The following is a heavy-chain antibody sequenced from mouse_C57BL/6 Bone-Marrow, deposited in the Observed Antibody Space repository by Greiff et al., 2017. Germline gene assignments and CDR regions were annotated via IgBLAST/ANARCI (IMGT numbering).Heavy chain of an antibody. J-gene: IGHJ3*01. CDR2: IHPNSGST. CDR1: GYTFTRYW. D-gene: IGHD4-1*01. V-gene: IGHV1-64*01. CDR3: ARGLLGRAY. Sequence: QVQLQPGAELVKPGASVKLSCKASGYTFTRYWMHWVKQRPGQGLEWIGMIHPNSGSTNYNEKFKSKATLTVDKSSSTAYMQLSSLTSEDSAVYYCARGLLGRAYWGQGTLVTVSA.